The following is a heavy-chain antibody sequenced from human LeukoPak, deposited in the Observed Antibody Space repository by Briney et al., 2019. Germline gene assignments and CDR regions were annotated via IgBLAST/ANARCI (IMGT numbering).Heavy chain of an antibody. CDR3: AKDDYYDSSGYFLFDY. Sequence: GGSLRLSCTASGFTFSDYAMSWVRQAPGKGLEWVSAISGSGGSTYYADSVKGRFTISRDNSKNTLYLQMNSLRAEDTAVYYCAKDDYYDSSGYFLFDYWGQGTLVTVSS. V-gene: IGHV3-23*01. CDR1: GFTFSDYA. CDR2: ISGSGGST. J-gene: IGHJ4*02. D-gene: IGHD3-22*01.